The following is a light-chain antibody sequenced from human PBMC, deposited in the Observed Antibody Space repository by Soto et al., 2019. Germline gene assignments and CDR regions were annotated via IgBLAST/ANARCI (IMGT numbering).Light chain of an antibody. J-gene: IGKJ1*01. CDR1: QSVGNN. CDR3: QQYNDWPRT. CDR2: GAS. Sequence: IVMTQSPATLSVSPGERATLSCRASQSVGNNLAWLQQNPGQAPRLLVYGASTRATDIPARFSGSGSGTEFTLTISSLQSEDFAVYYCQQYNDWPRTFGQGTKVEI. V-gene: IGKV3D-15*01.